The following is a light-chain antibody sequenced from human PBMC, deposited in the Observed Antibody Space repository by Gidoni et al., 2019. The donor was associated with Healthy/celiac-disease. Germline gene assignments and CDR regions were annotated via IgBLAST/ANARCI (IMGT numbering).Light chain of an antibody. CDR3: QQYYSTRLT. J-gene: IGKJ4*01. CDR1: QSVLYSPNNKNY. Sequence: DIVMTKSPDSLAVSLGERANINCKSSQSVLYSPNNKNYLAWYQQKPGQPPKLLIYWASTRESGVPDRFSGSGSGTDFTLTISSLQAEDVAVYYCQQYYSTRLTFGGGTKVEIK. CDR2: WAS. V-gene: IGKV4-1*01.